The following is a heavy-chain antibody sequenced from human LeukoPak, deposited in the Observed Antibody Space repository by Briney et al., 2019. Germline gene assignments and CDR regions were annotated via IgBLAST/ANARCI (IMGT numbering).Heavy chain of an antibody. J-gene: IGHJ4*02. V-gene: IGHV3-33*01. Sequence: AGSLRLSCEASGFTFNTYGMHWVRQAPGKGLEWVAVMRTDGSDIYYADSVKGRFTISRDNSKNTLYLQMNSLRAEDTAVYYCARDQSPKWGSGERYFDSWGQGTLVTVSS. CDR1: GFTFNTYG. CDR3: ARDQSPKWGSGERYFDS. D-gene: IGHD7-27*01. CDR2: MRTDGSDI.